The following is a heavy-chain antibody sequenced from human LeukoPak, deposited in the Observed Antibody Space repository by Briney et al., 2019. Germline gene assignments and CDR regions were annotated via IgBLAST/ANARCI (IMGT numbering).Heavy chain of an antibody. V-gene: IGHV3-30-3*01. CDR3: ARDSGVTAVAGHFDY. J-gene: IGHJ4*02. D-gene: IGHD6-19*01. Sequence: PGRSLRLSCAASGFTFSRYAMHWVRQAPGKGLEWVAVISYDGSNKYYADSVKGRFTISRDNSKNTLHLQMNSLRAEDTAVYYCARDSGVTAVAGHFDYWGQGTLVTVSS. CDR1: GFTFSRYA. CDR2: ISYDGSNK.